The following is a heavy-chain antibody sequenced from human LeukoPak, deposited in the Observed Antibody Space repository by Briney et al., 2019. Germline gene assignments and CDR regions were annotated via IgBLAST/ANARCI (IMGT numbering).Heavy chain of an antibody. CDR3: ARGLGLWWQYFDN. CDR1: GGSFSGYY. Sequence: SETLSLTCAVYGGSFSGYYWSWIRQPPGKGLEWIGEINHSGSTNYNPSLKSRVTISVDTSKNQFSLKLSSVTAADTAVYYCARGLGLWWQYFDNWGQGTLVTVSS. D-gene: IGHD4/OR15-4a*01. CDR2: INHSGST. V-gene: IGHV4-34*01. J-gene: IGHJ4*02.